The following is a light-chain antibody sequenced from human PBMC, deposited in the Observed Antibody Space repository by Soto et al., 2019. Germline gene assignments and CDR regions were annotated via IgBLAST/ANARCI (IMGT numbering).Light chain of an antibody. CDR1: SSDIGGHNY. V-gene: IGLV2-14*01. CDR2: EVS. J-gene: IGLJ2*01. Sequence: QSALTQPASVSGSPGQSITISCTGTSSDIGGHNYVSWYQQHPDKAPKVLIFEVSNRPSGISNRFSCSKSGNTASLTISGLQAEDEEDYYGSSYTSSTTAVVFGGGTKVTVL. CDR3: SSYTSSTTAVV.